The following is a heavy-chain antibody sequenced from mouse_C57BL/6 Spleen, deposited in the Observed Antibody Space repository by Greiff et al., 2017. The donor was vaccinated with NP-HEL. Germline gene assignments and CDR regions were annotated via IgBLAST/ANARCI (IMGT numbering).Heavy chain of an antibody. D-gene: IGHD1-1*01. J-gene: IGHJ1*03. CDR1: GYTFTSYD. CDR2: IYPRDGST. CDR3: ARDWGYGSSNWYFDV. Sequence: VQLQESGPELVKPGASVKLSCKASGYTFTSYDINWVKQRPGQGLEWIGWIYPRDGSTKYNEKFKGKATLTVDTSSSTAYMELHSLTSEDSAVYFCARDWGYGSSNWYFDVWGTGTTVTVSS. V-gene: IGHV1-85*01.